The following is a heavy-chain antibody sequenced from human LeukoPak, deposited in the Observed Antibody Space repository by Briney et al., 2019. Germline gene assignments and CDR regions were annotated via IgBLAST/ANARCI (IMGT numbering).Heavy chain of an antibody. CDR2: IYSGGST. J-gene: IGHJ4*02. Sequence: GSLRLSCAASGFTVSSNYMSWVRQAPGKGLEWVSVIYSGGSTYYADSVKGRFTISRDNSKNTLYLQMNSLRAEDTAVYYCARVRDSSGTDYWGQGTLVTVSS. CDR3: ARVRDSSGTDY. D-gene: IGHD6-19*01. CDR1: GFTVSSNY. V-gene: IGHV3-53*01.